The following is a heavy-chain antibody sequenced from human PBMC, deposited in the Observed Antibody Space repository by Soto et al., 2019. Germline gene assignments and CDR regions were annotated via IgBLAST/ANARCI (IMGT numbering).Heavy chain of an antibody. D-gene: IGHD3-10*01. CDR3: SRDEQQTRGYYMAV. Sequence: EVQLVESVGDLVQPGGSLRLSCTASGFTFGNYWMSWVRLAPGKGPEWVANIKVEGSEKYYVDSVRGRFTISSDNAKDSVYLPMNSPRAEDSAVYYWSRDEQQTRGYYMAVWGKGTTVTFSS. J-gene: IGHJ6*03. V-gene: IGHV3-7*01. CDR2: IKVEGSEK. CDR1: GFTFGNYW.